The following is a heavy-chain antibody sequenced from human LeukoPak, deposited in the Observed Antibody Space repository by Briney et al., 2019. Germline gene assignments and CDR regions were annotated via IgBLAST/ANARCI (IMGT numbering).Heavy chain of an antibody. Sequence: PGGSLRLSCAASGFTFRNYLMNWVRQAPGKGLEWVSFISSTGGTIYYADSVKGRFTVSRDNSKNTLYLQMNSLTAEDTAVYYCAKDREDIFDYWGQGTLVTVSS. CDR2: ISSTGGTI. V-gene: IGHV3-23*01. CDR1: GFTFRNYL. CDR3: AKDREDIFDY. J-gene: IGHJ4*02.